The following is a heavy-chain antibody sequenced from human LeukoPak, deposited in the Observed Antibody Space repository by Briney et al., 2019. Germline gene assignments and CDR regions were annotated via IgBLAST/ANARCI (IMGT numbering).Heavy chain of an antibody. Sequence: ASVKVSCKASGYTFTDYYIHWVRQAPRQGLEWMGRINCITGDTRSAQKFQGRVTMTRDTSISTAYMQLSSLRSDDTAVYYCAREIAATGAAVDYWGQGILDTVSS. CDR2: INCITGDT. V-gene: IGHV1-2*06. J-gene: IGHJ4*02. CDR1: GYTFTDYY. D-gene: IGHD6-13*01. CDR3: AREIAATGAAVDY.